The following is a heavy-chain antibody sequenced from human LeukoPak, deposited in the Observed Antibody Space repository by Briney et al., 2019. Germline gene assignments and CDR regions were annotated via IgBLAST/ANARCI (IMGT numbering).Heavy chain of an antibody. V-gene: IGHV3-21*01. CDR1: GFTFSRYS. D-gene: IGHD4/OR15-4a*01. Sequence: GGSLRLSRAASGFTFSRYSMNWVRQAPGKGLEWVSSISISSNYIYYADSVKGRFTISRDNAKNSLYLQMNSLRADDTAVYYCARDTLGEGEDANYAVYYFDYWGQGTVVTVSS. CDR2: ISISSNYI. CDR3: ARDTLGEGEDANYAVYYFDY. J-gene: IGHJ4*02.